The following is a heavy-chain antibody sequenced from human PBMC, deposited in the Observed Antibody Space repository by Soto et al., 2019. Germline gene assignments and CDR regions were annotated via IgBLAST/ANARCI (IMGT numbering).Heavy chain of an antibody. D-gene: IGHD6-13*01. V-gene: IGHV3-23*01. CDR2: ISGSGGST. CDR1: VFTFSSYA. CDR3: AKGGYIAAAVNY. Sequence: GSLRLSCAASVFTFSSYAMSWVRQAPGKGLEWVSAISGSGGSTYYADSVKGRFTISRDNSKNTLYLQMNSLRAEDTAVYYCAKGGYIAAAVNYWGQGTLVTVSS. J-gene: IGHJ4*02.